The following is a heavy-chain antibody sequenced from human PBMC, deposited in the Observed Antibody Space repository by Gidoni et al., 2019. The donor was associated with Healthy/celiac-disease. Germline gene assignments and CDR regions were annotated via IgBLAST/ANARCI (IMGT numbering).Heavy chain of an antibody. Sequence: QVQLVESGGGVVQPGRSLRLSCAASGFTFSSYGMHWVRQAPGKGLEWVAVIWYDGSNKYYADSVKGRFTISRDNSKNTLYLQMNSLRAEDTAVYYCARDFGELRDATGVVVYYYGMDVWGQGTTVTVSS. V-gene: IGHV3-33*01. CDR1: GFTFSSYG. D-gene: IGHD1-7*01. CDR3: ARDFGELRDATGVVVYYYGMDV. J-gene: IGHJ6*02. CDR2: IWYDGSNK.